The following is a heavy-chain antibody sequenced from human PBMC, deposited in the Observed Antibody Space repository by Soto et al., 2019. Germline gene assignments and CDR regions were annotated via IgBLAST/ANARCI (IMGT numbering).Heavy chain of an antibody. J-gene: IGHJ6*02. Sequence: SVKVSCKASGGTLSSYAISWVRQAPGQGLEWMGGIIPIFGTANYAQKFQGRVTITADESTSTAYMELSSLRSEDTAVYYCARTDTAMVEGVVYYYGMDVWGQGTTVTVSS. D-gene: IGHD5-18*01. CDR1: GGTLSSYA. CDR3: ARTDTAMVEGVVYYYGMDV. V-gene: IGHV1-69*13. CDR2: IIPIFGTA.